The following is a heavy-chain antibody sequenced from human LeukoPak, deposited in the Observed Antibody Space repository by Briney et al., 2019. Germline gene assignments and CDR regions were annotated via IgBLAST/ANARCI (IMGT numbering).Heavy chain of an antibody. V-gene: IGHV1-3*03. Sequence: ASVKVSCKASGYTFTSYAMHWVRQAPGQRLEWMGWINAGNGNTKYSQEFRGRVTITRDTSASTAYMELSSLRSEDMAVYYCAREYGVAAAFGAFDIWGQGTMVTVSS. CDR3: AREYGVAAAFGAFDI. CDR1: GYTFTSYA. D-gene: IGHD6-13*01. J-gene: IGHJ3*02. CDR2: INAGNGNT.